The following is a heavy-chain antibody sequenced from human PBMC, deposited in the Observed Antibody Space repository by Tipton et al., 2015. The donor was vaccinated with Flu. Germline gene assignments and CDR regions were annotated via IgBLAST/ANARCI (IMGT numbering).Heavy chain of an antibody. Sequence: TLSLTCTVSGGFVSSYYWNWIRQPPGKGLEWIGYIYNNQYTKYNPSLKSRVTVSVDPSMSQFSLRLTSVTAADTAVYYCARGLLHDYYYQGMDFWGQGTTVTVSS. D-gene: IGHD3-22*01. J-gene: IGHJ6*02. CDR3: ARGLLHDYYYQGMDF. CDR1: GGFVSSYY. CDR2: IYNNQYT. V-gene: IGHV4-59*02.